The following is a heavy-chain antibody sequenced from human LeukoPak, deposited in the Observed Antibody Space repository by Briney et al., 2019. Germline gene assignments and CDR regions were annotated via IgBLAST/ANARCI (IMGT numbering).Heavy chain of an antibody. CDR1: GGSFSGYY. D-gene: IGHD4-17*01. CDR2: INHSGST. Sequence: PSETLSLTCAVYGGSFSGYYWSWIRQPPGKGLEWIGEINHSGSTNYNPSLKSRVTISVDTSKNQFSLKLSSVTAADTAVYYCARGYGDYANKYYYYYYMDVWGKGTTVTVSS. CDR3: ARGYGDYANKYYYYYYMDV. J-gene: IGHJ6*03. V-gene: IGHV4-34*01.